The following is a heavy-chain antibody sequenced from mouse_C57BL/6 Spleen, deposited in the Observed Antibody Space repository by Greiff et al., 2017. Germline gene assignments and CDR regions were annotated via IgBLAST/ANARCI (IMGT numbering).Heavy chain of an antibody. CDR3: ARNDYDSGCAY. D-gene: IGHD2-4*01. J-gene: IGHJ3*01. CDR2: IYPGAGDP. V-gene: IGHV1-80*01. Sequence: QVQLQQSGAELVKPGASVKISCKASGYAFSSYWMNWVKQRPGKGLEWIGQIYPGAGDPNSNGKFKGKATLTAAKASSTAYMQLSSRTSEDCAVYFCARNDYDSGCAYGGQGTLVTVSA. CDR1: GYAFSSYW.